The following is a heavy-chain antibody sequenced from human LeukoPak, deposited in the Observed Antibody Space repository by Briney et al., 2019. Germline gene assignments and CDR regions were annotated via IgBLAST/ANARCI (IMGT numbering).Heavy chain of an antibody. V-gene: IGHV4-4*07. D-gene: IGHD5-24*01. Sequence: PSETLSLTCTVSGGSISSYYWSWIRQPAGKGLEWIGRIYTSGSTNYNPSLKSRVTMSVDTSKNQFSLKLSSVTAADTAVYYCARQEDRWLQSYFDYWGQGTLVTVSS. CDR3: ARQEDRWLQSYFDY. CDR1: GGSISSYY. J-gene: IGHJ4*02. CDR2: IYTSGST.